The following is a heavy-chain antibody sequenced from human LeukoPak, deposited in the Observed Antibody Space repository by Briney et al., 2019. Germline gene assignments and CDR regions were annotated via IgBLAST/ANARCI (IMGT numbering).Heavy chain of an antibody. V-gene: IGHV3-30*04. J-gene: IGHJ4*02. CDR3: ARASGSYLYYFDY. D-gene: IGHD1-26*01. Sequence: GGSLRLSRAASGFTFSSYAMHWVRQAPGKGLEWVAVISYDGSNKYYADSVKGRFTISRDNSKNTLYLQMNSLRAEDTAVYYCARASGSYLYYFDYWGQGTLVTVSS. CDR1: GFTFSSYA. CDR2: ISYDGSNK.